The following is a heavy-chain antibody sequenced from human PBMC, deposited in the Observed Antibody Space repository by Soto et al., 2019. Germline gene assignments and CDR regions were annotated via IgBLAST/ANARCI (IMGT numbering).Heavy chain of an antibody. CDR3: ARRGGSGPGVTPYYYYMDV. CDR1: GGSISSSSYY. D-gene: IGHD3-10*01. Sequence: QLQLQESGPGLVKPSETLSLTCTVSGGSISSSSYYWGWIRQPPGKGLEWIGSIYYSGSTYYNPSLKSRVTISVDTSKNQFSLKLSSVTAADTAVYYCARRGGSGPGVTPYYYYMDVWGKGTTVTVSS. J-gene: IGHJ6*03. V-gene: IGHV4-39*01. CDR2: IYYSGST.